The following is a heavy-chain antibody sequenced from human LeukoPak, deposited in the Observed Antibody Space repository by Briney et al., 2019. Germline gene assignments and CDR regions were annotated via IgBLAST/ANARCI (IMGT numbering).Heavy chain of an antibody. D-gene: IGHD3-3*01. Sequence: ASVKVSCKASGYTFTSYGISWVRQAPGQGLEWMGWISAYNGNTNYAQKLQGRVTMTTDTSTSTAYMELGSLRSDDTAVYYCAREGGSGFWSGYRFNWFDPWGQGTLVTVSS. J-gene: IGHJ5*02. V-gene: IGHV1-18*01. CDR2: ISAYNGNT. CDR1: GYTFTSYG. CDR3: AREGGSGFWSGYRFNWFDP.